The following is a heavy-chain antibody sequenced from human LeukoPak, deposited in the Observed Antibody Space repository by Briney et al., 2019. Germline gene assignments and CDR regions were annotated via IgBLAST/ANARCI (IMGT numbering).Heavy chain of an antibody. CDR2: IVPRFTP. CDR1: GGTFSNNA. Sequence: RASVTVSCKASGGTFSNNAISWVRQAPGQGLEWMGGIVPRFTPNYAQHFQGRVTITTDEATTTAYLELSNLRSDDTAVYYCAGLGYSGYGPRSRFDNWGQGTLITVST. J-gene: IGHJ4*02. D-gene: IGHD5-12*01. V-gene: IGHV1-69*05. CDR3: AGLGYSGYGPRSRFDN.